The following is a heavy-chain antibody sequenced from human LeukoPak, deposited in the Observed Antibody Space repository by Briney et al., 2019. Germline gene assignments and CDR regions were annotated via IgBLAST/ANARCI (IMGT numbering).Heavy chain of an antibody. CDR3: ASDTVDPAVVIHF. CDR2: INSDGSSI. D-gene: IGHD5-18*01. Sequence: PGGSLRLSCAASGFTFRGHRTHWVLQVPGKGLVWVSRINSDGSSISYAESVKGRFTISRDNAKNTLYLQMNSLRVEDTAVYHCASDTVDPAVVIHFWGRGTLVTVSS. CDR1: GFTFRGHR. V-gene: IGHV3-74*01. J-gene: IGHJ4*02.